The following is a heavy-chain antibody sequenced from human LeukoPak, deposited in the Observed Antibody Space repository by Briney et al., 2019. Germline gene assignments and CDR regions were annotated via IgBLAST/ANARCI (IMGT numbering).Heavy chain of an antibody. J-gene: IGHJ4*02. V-gene: IGHV3-33*01. Sequence: GGSLRLSCAASGFTFSGYPIHWVRQAPGKGLEWVAVIWYDGSNKYYADSVKGRFTISRDNSKNTLYLQMNSLRAEDTAVYYCARDLYSGSYFDYWGQETLVTVSS. CDR2: IWYDGSNK. CDR3: ARDLYSGSYFDY. CDR1: GFTFSGYP. D-gene: IGHD1-26*01.